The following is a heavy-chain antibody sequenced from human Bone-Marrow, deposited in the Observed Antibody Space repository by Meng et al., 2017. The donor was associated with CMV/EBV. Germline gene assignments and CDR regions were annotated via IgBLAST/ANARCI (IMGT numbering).Heavy chain of an antibody. CDR3: TFYCSSTSCYTVEFDY. V-gene: IGHV3-49*04. J-gene: IGHJ4*02. D-gene: IGHD2-2*02. Sequence: GGSLRLSCTASGFTFGDYAMSWVRQAPGKGLEWVGFIRSKAYGGTTEYAASVKGRFTISRDDSKSIAYLQMNSLKTEDTAVYYCTFYCSSTSCYTVEFDYWGQGTLVTVSS. CDR2: IRSKAYGGTT. CDR1: GFTFGDYA.